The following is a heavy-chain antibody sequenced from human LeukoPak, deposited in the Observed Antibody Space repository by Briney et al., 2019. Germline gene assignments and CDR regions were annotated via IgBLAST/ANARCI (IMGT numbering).Heavy chain of an antibody. CDR1: GGAFSSYA. CDR2: IIPIFGTA. Sequence: ASVKVSCKASGGAFSSYAISWVRQAPGQGLEWMGGIIPIFGTANYAQKFQGRVTITADESTSTAYMELSSLRSEDTAVYYCARCPIAVRYYGMDVWGQGTTVTVSS. V-gene: IGHV1-69*13. J-gene: IGHJ6*02. CDR3: ARCPIAVRYYGMDV.